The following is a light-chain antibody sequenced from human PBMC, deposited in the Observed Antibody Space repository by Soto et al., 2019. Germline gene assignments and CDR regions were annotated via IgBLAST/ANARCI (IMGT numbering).Light chain of an antibody. V-gene: IGKV1-5*03. J-gene: IGKJ1*01. Sequence: DVQMTQFPSTLSASVGERVTITCRASQSVSTLLAWYQQKPGKAPKLLIYKASTLESGVPSRFSGSGSGTEFTPTITSLQPDDFATYYCQQYNRYSPWAFGQGTKVDIK. CDR1: QSVSTL. CDR3: QQYNRYSPWA. CDR2: KAS.